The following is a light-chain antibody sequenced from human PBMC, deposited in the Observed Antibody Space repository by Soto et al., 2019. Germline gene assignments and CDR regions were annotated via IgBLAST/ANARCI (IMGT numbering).Light chain of an antibody. CDR3: CSYAGSSTYV. CDR2: EGS. CDR1: SSDVGNYDL. J-gene: IGLJ1*01. Sequence: QSALTQPASVSGSPGQSITISCTGTSSDVGNYDLVSWYQQLPGKAPKFILYEGSKRPSGVPNRFSGSKSDNTASLTISGLQAEDEADYYCCSYAGSSTYVFGTGTKVTVL. V-gene: IGLV2-23*01.